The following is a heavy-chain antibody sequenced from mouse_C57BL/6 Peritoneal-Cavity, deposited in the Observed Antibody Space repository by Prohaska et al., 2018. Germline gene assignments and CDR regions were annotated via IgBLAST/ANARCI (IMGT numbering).Heavy chain of an antibody. J-gene: IGHJ3*01. CDR3: AREASLTGTLAY. D-gene: IGHD4-1*01. CDR1: CYSFTDYN. V-gene: IGHV1-39*01. Sequence: EFQLQQSGPELVKPGASVKISCTPSCYSFTDYNMYWVKQSHGKSLEWIGVINHNYGTTSYNQKFKGKATLTVYQSSSTAYMQLNSLTSEDSAVYCCAREASLTGTLAYWGQGRLVTVYA. CDR2: INHNYGTT.